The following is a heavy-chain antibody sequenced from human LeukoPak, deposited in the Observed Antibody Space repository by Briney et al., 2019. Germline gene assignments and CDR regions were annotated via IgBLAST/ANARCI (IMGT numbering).Heavy chain of an antibody. CDR2: INHSGST. V-gene: IGHV4-34*01. CDR3: ASHFDLWFGEADWFDP. CDR1: GGSFSGYY. J-gene: IGHJ5*02. Sequence: SETLSLTCAVYGGSFSGYYWSWIRQPPGKGLEWIGEINHSGSTNYNPSLKSRVTISVDTSKNQFSLKLSSVTAADTAVYYCASHFDLWFGEADWFDPWGQGTLVTVSS. D-gene: IGHD3-10*01.